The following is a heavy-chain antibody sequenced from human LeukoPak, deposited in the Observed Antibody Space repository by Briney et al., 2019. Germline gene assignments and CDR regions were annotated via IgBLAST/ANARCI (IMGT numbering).Heavy chain of an antibody. V-gene: IGHV3-30*03. J-gene: IGHJ4*02. CDR3: AREYCSSTSCDSGFDY. CDR1: GFTFSSYG. CDR2: ISYDGSNK. D-gene: IGHD2-2*01. Sequence: GGSLRLSCAASGFTFSSYGMHWVRQAPGKGLEWVAVISYDGSNKYYADSVKGRFTISRDNSKNTLYLQMNSLRADDTAVYYCAREYCSSTSCDSGFDYWGQGTLVTVSS.